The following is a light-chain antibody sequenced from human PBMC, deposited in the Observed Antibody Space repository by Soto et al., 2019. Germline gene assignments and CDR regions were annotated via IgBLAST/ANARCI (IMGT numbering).Light chain of an antibody. V-gene: IGKV1-5*01. Sequence: DIQMTQSPSTLSASVGDRVTITCRASQSIGGWLAWYQQRPGKAPILLIFDASIVEGGAPSRFSGSGSGTEFTLTITGLQPEDFATYYCQQYKTYSTWTFGQGTKVEIK. CDR3: QQYKTYSTWT. CDR2: DAS. J-gene: IGKJ1*01. CDR1: QSIGGW.